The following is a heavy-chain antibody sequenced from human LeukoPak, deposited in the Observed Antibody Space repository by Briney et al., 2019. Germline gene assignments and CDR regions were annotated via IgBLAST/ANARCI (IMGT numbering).Heavy chain of an antibody. Sequence: PGGSLRLSCAASGFSFSTYTMNWVRQAPGKGLERVAGIQHDGSRTYYADSVKGRFTISRDNSKNTLYLEMNSLTPEDTALYYCARDARRYSGWYFFDHWGQGTLVTVSS. CDR2: IQHDGSRT. J-gene: IGHJ4*02. D-gene: IGHD6-19*01. CDR1: GFSFSTYT. V-gene: IGHV3-30-3*01. CDR3: ARDARRYSGWYFFDH.